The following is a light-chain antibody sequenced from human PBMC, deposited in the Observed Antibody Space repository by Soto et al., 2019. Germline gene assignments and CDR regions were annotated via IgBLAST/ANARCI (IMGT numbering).Light chain of an antibody. J-gene: IGLJ1*01. V-gene: IGLV2-8*01. CDR2: EVS. Sequence: QSALTQPPSASGSPGQSVTISCTGTSGDVGAYSYVSWYQQHPDKAPKLMISEVSKRPSGVPDRFSGSKSGNTASLTVSGLQAEDEAEYYCSSYTGSNNLYVFGPGTKLTVL. CDR3: SSYTGSNNLYV. CDR1: SGDVGAYSY.